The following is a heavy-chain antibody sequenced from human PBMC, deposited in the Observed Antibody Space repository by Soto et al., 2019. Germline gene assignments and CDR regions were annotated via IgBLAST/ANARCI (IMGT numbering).Heavy chain of an antibody. CDR3: ARDGKGMTTGWTFDS. J-gene: IGHJ4*02. V-gene: IGHV1-18*04. CDR2: ISTYNGDA. Sequence: QVQLVQSGAEVKKPGASVKVSCKASGYAFISYGISWVRQAPGQGLEWVGWISTYNGDAKYAQNLQGRVTMTRDTSTSTAYMELRSLRSDDTAVYYCARDGKGMTTGWTFDSWGQGTLVTVSS. CDR1: GYAFISYG. D-gene: IGHD4-17*01.